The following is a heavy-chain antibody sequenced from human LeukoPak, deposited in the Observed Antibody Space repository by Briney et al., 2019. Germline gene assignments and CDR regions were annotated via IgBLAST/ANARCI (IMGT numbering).Heavy chain of an antibody. CDR2: ISGSGGST. J-gene: IGHJ4*02. CDR3: ARLIAAAPQLGPFDY. CDR1: GFTFSSYA. D-gene: IGHD6-13*01. Sequence: GGSLRLSCADSGFTFSSYAMSWVRQAPGKGLEWVSAISGSGGSTYYADSVKGRFTISRDNAKNSLYLQMNSLRAEDTAVYYCARLIAAAPQLGPFDYWGQGTLVTVSS. V-gene: IGHV3-23*01.